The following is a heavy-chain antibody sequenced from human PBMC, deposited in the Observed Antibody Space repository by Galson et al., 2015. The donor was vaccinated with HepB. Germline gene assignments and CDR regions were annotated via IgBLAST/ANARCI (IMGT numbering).Heavy chain of an antibody. CDR3: ARGPWFGELTGILVLQH. J-gene: IGHJ1*01. D-gene: IGHD3-10*01. CDR1: GYTFNTYG. CDR2: ISPDNGNT. Sequence: SVKVSCKASGYTFNTYGITYVRQAPGQGLEWVGWISPDNGNTKYAQKLQGRVTMTTDTSTSTAYMELRSLRSDDTAVYYCARGPWFGELTGILVLQHWGQGTLVTVSS. V-gene: IGHV1-18*04.